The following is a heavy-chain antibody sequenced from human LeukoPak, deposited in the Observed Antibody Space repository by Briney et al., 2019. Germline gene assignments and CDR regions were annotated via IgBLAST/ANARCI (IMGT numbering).Heavy chain of an antibody. J-gene: IGHJ5*02. V-gene: IGHV1-2*06. CDR2: INPNSGGT. D-gene: IGHD3-3*01. Sequence: ASVKVSCKASGYTFTGYYMHWVRQAPRQGLEWMGRINPNSGGTNYAQKFQGRVTMTRDTSISTAYMELSRLRSDDTAVYYCASQGPHYDFWTGYSNWFDPWGQGTLVTVSS. CDR3: ASQGPHYDFWTGYSNWFDP. CDR1: GYTFTGYY.